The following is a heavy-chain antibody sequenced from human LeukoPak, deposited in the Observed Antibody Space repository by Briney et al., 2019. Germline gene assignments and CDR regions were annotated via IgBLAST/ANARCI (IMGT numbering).Heavy chain of an antibody. CDR3: ARTYYYDSSGYYSLFY. D-gene: IGHD3-22*01. J-gene: IGHJ4*02. CDR1: GGSIRSSSYY. V-gene: IGHV4-39*01. CDR2: MYSSGST. Sequence: PSQTLSLTCTVSGGSIRSSSYYWGWIRQPPEKGLEWVGSMYSSGSTYYNPSLKSRVTISVDTSKNQFSLKLSSVTAADTAVYYCARTYYYDSSGYYSLFYWGQGTLVTVSS.